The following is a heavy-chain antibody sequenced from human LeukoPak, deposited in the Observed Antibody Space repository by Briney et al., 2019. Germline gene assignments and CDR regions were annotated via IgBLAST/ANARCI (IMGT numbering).Heavy chain of an antibody. Sequence: PGGSLRLSCVASGLTFSNFWMTWVRQAPGEGLGWVASINQDGSEKYYVDSVKGRFIISRDNAKSSLYLQMDSLRAEDTAVYYCARWYNWNDEGAPAFDIWGQGTMVTVSS. CDR2: INQDGSEK. CDR3: ARWYNWNDEGAPAFDI. J-gene: IGHJ3*02. D-gene: IGHD1-20*01. V-gene: IGHV3-7*03. CDR1: GLTFSNFW.